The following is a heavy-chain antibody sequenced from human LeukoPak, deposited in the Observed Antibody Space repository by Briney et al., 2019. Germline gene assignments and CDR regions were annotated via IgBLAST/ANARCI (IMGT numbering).Heavy chain of an antibody. Sequence: SETLSLTCTVSGGSITNNYWSWIRQTPGKGLEWIGYIYYSGTTTYNPSLKSRVTISIDTSKNQFSLQLTSVTAADTAVYYCAKMGPAAAGIIDWGQGTLVTVSS. J-gene: IGHJ4*02. V-gene: IGHV4-59*08. CDR1: GGSITNNY. D-gene: IGHD6-13*01. CDR3: AKMGPAAAGIID. CDR2: IYYSGTT.